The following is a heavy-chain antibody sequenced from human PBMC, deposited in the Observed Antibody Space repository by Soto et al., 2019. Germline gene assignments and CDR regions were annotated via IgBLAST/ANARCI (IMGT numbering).Heavy chain of an antibody. CDR2: IYSGGST. V-gene: IGHV3-53*01. CDR3: ARDYGDYDWFDP. D-gene: IGHD4-17*01. J-gene: IGHJ5*02. Sequence: GGSLRLSXAASGFTVSSNYMSWVRQAPGKGLEWVSVIYSGGSTYYADSVKGRFTISRDNSKNTLYLQMNSLRAEDTAVYYCARDYGDYDWFDPRGQGTLVTVSS. CDR1: GFTVSSNY.